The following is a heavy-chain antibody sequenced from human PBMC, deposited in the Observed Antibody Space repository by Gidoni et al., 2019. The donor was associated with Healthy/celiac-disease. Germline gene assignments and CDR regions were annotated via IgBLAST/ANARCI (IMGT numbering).Heavy chain of an antibody. CDR1: RDSVSSNSAA. J-gene: IGHJ4*02. Sequence: QVQLQQSGPGLVKPSQTLSLTCAISRDSVSSNSAAWNWIRQSPSRGLEWLGRTYYRSNWYNDYAVSVKSRITINPDTSKNQFSLQLNSVTPEDTAVYYCARVSGYSPLSSSWLRFDYWGQGTLVTVSS. CDR3: ARVSGYSPLSSSWLRFDY. V-gene: IGHV6-1*01. D-gene: IGHD6-13*01. CDR2: TYYRSNWYN.